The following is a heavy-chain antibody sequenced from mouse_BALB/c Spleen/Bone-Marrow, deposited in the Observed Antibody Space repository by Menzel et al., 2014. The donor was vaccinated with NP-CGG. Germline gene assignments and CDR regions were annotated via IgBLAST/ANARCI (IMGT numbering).Heavy chain of an antibody. Sequence: LQESGPELVKPGASVKISCKASGYAFSSSWMNWVKQRPGQGLEWIGRIYPGDGDTNYNGKFKGKATLTADKSSSTAYVQLSSLTSVDSAVYFCARHAYGNSYWYFDVWGAGTTVTVSS. D-gene: IGHD2-1*01. CDR3: ARHAYGNSYWYFDV. V-gene: IGHV1-82*01. CDR1: GYAFSSSW. CDR2: IYPGDGDT. J-gene: IGHJ1*01.